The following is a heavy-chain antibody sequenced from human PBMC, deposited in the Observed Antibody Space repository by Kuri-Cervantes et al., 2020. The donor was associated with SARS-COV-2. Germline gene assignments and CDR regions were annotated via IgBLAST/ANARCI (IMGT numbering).Heavy chain of an antibody. D-gene: IGHD1-26*01. Sequence: GGSLRLSCAASGFTFDDYAMHWVRQAPGKGLEWVALISYDGVNKFYADSVKGRFTISRDNSKYTLYLQMNSLRAEDTAVYYCARGLDSGSYLSPWGADYWGQGTLVTVSS. CDR1: GFTFDDYA. V-gene: IGHV3-30-3*01. CDR3: ARGLDSGSYLSPWGADY. CDR2: ISYDGVNK. J-gene: IGHJ4*02.